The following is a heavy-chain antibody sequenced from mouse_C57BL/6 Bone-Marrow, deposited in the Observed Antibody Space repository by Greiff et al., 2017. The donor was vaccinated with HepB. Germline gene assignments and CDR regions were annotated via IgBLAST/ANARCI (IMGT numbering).Heavy chain of an antibody. J-gene: IGHJ1*03. CDR3: GGYGSSWYFDV. V-gene: IGHV1-59*01. Sequence: QVQLKQPGAELVRPGTSVKLSCKASGYTFTSYWMHWVKQRPGQGLEWIGVIDPSDSYTNYNQKFKGKATLTVDTSSSTAYMQLSSLTSEDSAVYYCGGYGSSWYFDVWGTGTTVTVSS. CDR1: GYTFTSYW. CDR2: IDPSDSYT. D-gene: IGHD1-1*01.